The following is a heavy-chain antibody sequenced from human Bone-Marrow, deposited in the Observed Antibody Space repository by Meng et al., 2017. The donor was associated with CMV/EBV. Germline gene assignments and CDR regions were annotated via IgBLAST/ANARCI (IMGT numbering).Heavy chain of an antibody. CDR3: AGSTYYDFWSGYYYYYYGMDV. CDR2: MNPNSGNT. J-gene: IGHJ6*02. V-gene: IGHV1-8*01. CDR1: GYTFTSYD. Sequence: ASVKVSCKASGYTFTSYDINWVRQATGQGLEWMGWMNPNSGNTGYAQKFQGRVTMTRNTSISTDYMELSSLRSEDTAVYYCAGSTYYDFWSGYYYYYYGMDVWGQGTTVTVSS. D-gene: IGHD3-3*01.